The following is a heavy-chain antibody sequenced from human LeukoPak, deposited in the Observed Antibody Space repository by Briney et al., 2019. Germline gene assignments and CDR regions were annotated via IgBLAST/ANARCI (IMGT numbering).Heavy chain of an antibody. J-gene: IGHJ4*02. CDR1: GGTFSSYA. CDR2: IIPTLGIT. Sequence: GSSVKVSCKASGGTFSSYAISWVRQAPGQGLEWMGRIIPTLGITNYAQKFQGRVTITADKSTSTAYMELSSLRSEDTAVYYCAYYYDSSGYRTSFDYWGQGTLVTVSS. CDR3: AYYYDSSGYRTSFDY. V-gene: IGHV1-69*04. D-gene: IGHD3-22*01.